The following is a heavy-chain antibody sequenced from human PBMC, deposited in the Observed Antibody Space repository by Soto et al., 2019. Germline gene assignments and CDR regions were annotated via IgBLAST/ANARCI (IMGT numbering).Heavy chain of an antibody. CDR2: INAGNGNT. CDR3: ARDQGLWPHDY. J-gene: IGHJ4*02. V-gene: IGHV1-3*01. Sequence: QVQLVQSGAEVKKPGASVKVSCKASGYTFTSYAMHWVRQAPGQRLEWMGWINAGNGNTKYSQKFQGRVTITRDTAASTAYMELSSLRSEDTAVYYCARDQGLWPHDYWGQGTLVTVSS. D-gene: IGHD3-16*01. CDR1: GYTFTSYA.